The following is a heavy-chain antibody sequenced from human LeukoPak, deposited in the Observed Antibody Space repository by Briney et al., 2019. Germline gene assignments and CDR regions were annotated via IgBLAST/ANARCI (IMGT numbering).Heavy chain of an antibody. J-gene: IGHJ4*02. V-gene: IGHV3-53*01. CDR1: EFAVSANY. D-gene: IGHD3-22*01. CDR2: IYGGAATCCADGTP. CDR3: AITRRPTYYYDSSGPRVGYFDY. Sequence: QSGGSLRLSCPASEFAVSANYMSWVRQAPGKGLEWVSVIYGGAATCCADGTPFYADSVKGRFTILRDNSKNTLYLQMNSLRAEDTAVYYCAITRRPTYYYDSSGPRVGYFDYWGQGTLVTVSS.